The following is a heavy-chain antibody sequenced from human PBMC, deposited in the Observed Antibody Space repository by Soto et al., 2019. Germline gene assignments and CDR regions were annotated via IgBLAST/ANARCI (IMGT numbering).Heavy chain of an antibody. Sequence: SVKVSCKASGYTFTSYGISWVRQAPGQGLEWMGWFIPIFGTTNYAQKFQGRVTITADESTSTAYMELSSLRSEDTAVYYCASGDIVVVTAIVYYYYGMDVWGQGATVTVSS. J-gene: IGHJ6*02. CDR3: ASGDIVVVTAIVYYYYGMDV. D-gene: IGHD2-21*02. V-gene: IGHV1-69*13. CDR2: FIPIFGTT. CDR1: GYTFTSYG.